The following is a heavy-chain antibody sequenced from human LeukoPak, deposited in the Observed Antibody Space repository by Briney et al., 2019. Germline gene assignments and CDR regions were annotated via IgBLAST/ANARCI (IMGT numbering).Heavy chain of an antibody. V-gene: IGHV4-59*01. CDR2: IYYSGST. J-gene: IGHJ4*02. CDR1: VGSISSYY. CDR3: ARVSRSWSGYYPYYFDY. Sequence: SETLSLTCTVSVGSISSYYWSWIRQPPGKGLEWIGYIYYSGSTNYNPSLKSRVTISVDTSKNQFSLKLSSVTAADTAVYYCARVSRSWSGYYPYYFDYWGQGTLVTVSS. D-gene: IGHD3-3*01.